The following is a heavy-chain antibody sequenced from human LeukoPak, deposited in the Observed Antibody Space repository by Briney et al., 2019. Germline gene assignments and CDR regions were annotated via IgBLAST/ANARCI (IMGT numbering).Heavy chain of an antibody. CDR1: GFTFSSYG. V-gene: IGHV3-33*06. D-gene: IGHD3-10*01. Sequence: GRSLRLSCAASGFTFSSYGMHWVRQAPGKGLEWVAVMWYDGSNKYYADSVKGRFTISRDNSKNTLYLQVNSLRAEDTAVYYCAKDFTYYGSGSYYDYYFDYWGQGTLVTVSS. CDR2: MWYDGSNK. J-gene: IGHJ4*02. CDR3: AKDFTYYGSGSYYDYYFDY.